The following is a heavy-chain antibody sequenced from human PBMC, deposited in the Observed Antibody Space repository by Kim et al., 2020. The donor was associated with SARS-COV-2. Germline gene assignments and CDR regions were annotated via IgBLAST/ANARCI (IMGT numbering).Heavy chain of an antibody. Sequence: GGSLRLSCAASGFTFSSYAMNWVRQAPGKGLEWVSAISGSGGSPYYADSVKGRFTISRDNSKNTLYLQMNSLRAEDTAVYYCAKDQEDWGGNSDYWGQGALVTVSS. V-gene: IGHV3-23*01. D-gene: IGHD2-21*01. CDR3: AKDQEDWGGNSDY. CDR2: ISGSGGSP. CDR1: GFTFSSYA. J-gene: IGHJ4*02.